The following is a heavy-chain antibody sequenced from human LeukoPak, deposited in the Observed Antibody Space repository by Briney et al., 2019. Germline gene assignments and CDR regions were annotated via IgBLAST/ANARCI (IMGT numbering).Heavy chain of an antibody. CDR2: ISNDGGGT. Sequence: GGSLRLSCAASGFIFNNYGLIWVRQAPGKGLEWVSAISNDGGGTNYADFVKGRFTISRDNSKNTLFLQMNSLRAEDTAVYYCAKGSLDGYSYGYHYYYYYYGMDVWGQGTTVTVSS. V-gene: IGHV3-23*01. CDR3: AKGSLDGYSYGYHYYYYYYGMDV. D-gene: IGHD5-18*01. J-gene: IGHJ6*02. CDR1: GFIFNNYG.